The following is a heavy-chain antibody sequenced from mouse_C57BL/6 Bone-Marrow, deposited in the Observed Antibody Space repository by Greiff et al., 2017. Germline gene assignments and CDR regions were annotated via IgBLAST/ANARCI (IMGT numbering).Heavy chain of an antibody. Sequence: VHLVESGAELARPGASVKLSCKASGYTFTSYGISWVKQRTGQGLEWIGEIYPRSGNTYYNEKFKGKATLTADKSSSTAYMELRSLTSEDSAVYFCARVGTAQAPDYWGQGTTLTVSS. V-gene: IGHV1-81*01. J-gene: IGHJ2*01. CDR3: ARVGTAQAPDY. CDR1: GYTFTSYG. D-gene: IGHD3-2*02. CDR2: IYPRSGNT.